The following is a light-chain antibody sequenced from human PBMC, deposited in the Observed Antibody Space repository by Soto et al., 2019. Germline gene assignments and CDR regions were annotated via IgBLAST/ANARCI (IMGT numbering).Light chain of an antibody. V-gene: IGKV3-15*01. J-gene: IGKJ1*01. CDR1: QRLRSN. CDR2: GAC. Sequence: VVMTQPPATLSVSPGERANLSSRASQRLRSNLAWYRPNPGQSPRLLIYGACGRASGSPARYSGSGYGTQFTLTISSLQSEEFAVYYCQQYNNRPRTFGQETK. CDR3: QQYNNRPRT.